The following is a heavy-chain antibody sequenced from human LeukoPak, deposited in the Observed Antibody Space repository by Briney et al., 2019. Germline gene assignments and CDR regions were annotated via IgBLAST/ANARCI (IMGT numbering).Heavy chain of an antibody. D-gene: IGHD3-3*01. V-gene: IGHV3-23*01. CDR1: GFTFSNYA. CDR2: IAGSGGST. Sequence: PGGSLRLSCAASGFTFSNYAMSWVRQAPGKGLEWVSSIAGSGGSTYYADSVKGRFTISRGNSKNTLYLQMSSLRAEDTAVYYCAKDKGDFWSGHHYWGQGTLVTVSS. CDR3: AKDKGDFWSGHHY. J-gene: IGHJ4*02.